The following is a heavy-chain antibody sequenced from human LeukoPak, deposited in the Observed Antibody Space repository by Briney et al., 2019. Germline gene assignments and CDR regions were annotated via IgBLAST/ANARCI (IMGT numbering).Heavy chain of an antibody. CDR2: IYSGGST. J-gene: IGHJ3*02. Sequence: PGGSLRLSCAASGFTVSSNYMSGVRHPPGEGLEWVSVIYSGGSTYYADSVKGQFTISRDNSKNTLYLQMNSLRAEDSAVYYCAREGRDYIGLGSYSDAFDIWGQGTMVTVSS. CDR1: GFTVSSNY. V-gene: IGHV3-53*01. D-gene: IGHD3-10*01. CDR3: AREGRDYIGLGSYSDAFDI.